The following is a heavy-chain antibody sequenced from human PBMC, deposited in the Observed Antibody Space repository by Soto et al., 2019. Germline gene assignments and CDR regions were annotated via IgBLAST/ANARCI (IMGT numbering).Heavy chain of an antibody. J-gene: IGHJ4*02. CDR2: IWYDGSNK. CDR1: GFTFSSYG. CDR3: ARDKVGALH. D-gene: IGHD1-26*01. Sequence: GGSLRLSCAASGFTFSSYGMHWVRQAPGKGLERVAVIWYDGSNKYYADSVKGRFTISRDNSKNTLYLQMNSLRAEDTAVYYCARDKVGALHWGQGTLVTVSS. V-gene: IGHV3-33*01.